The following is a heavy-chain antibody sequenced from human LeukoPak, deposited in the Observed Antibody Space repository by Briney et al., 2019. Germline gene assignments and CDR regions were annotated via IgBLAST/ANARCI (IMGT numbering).Heavy chain of an antibody. CDR2: VGGSGAGT. CDR3: AKDWRADY. J-gene: IGHJ4*02. V-gene: IGHV3-23*01. Sequence: GGSLRLSCAASGFTFSSYAMTWVRQAPGKGLEWVSAVGGSGAGTKYADSVKGRFTTSRDNSKNTLYLQMNSLRAEDTAVYYCAKDWRADYWGQGTLVTVSS. CDR1: GFTFSSYA.